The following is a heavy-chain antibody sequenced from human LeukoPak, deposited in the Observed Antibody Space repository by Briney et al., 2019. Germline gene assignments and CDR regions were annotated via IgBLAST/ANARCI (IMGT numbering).Heavy chain of an antibody. CDR2: IYYSGGT. D-gene: IGHD3-10*01. J-gene: IGHJ4*02. CDR3: AKGHGSGTFYRGLFDS. Sequence: SETLSLTCSVSGASFGTNYWSWIRQAPGKGLEWIGNIYYSGGTNDNPSLRGRVTISADTSKNQFSLNLRSVTAADTAVYYCAKGHGSGTFYRGLFDSWGQGIPVTVSS. CDR1: GASFGTNY. V-gene: IGHV4-59*01.